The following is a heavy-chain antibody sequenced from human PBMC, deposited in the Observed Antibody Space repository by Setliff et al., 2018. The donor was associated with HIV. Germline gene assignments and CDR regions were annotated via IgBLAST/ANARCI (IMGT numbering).Heavy chain of an antibody. CDR2: ISSNGGST. D-gene: IGHD2-2*03. Sequence: GGSLRLSCAASGFTFSSYFMHWVRQAPGKGLEYVSAISSNGGSTSYADSVKGRFTISRDNSKNMFYLQMDSLRVDDTAVYYCAGDPPLSGYALHIWGQGTKVTVSS. CDR3: AGDPPLSGYALHI. J-gene: IGHJ3*02. V-gene: IGHV3-64*02. CDR1: GFTFSSYF.